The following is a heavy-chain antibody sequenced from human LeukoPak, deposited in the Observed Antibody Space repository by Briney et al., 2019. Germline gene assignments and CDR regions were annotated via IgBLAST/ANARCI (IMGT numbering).Heavy chain of an antibody. Sequence: ASVKVSCKASGGTFSSYAISWVRQAPGQGLEWMGGIIPIFGTANYAQKFQGRVTITADESTSTAYTELSSLRSEDTAVYYCARARPYDILTGLRFDPWGQGTLVTVSS. D-gene: IGHD3-9*01. CDR3: ARARPYDILTGLRFDP. J-gene: IGHJ5*02. V-gene: IGHV1-69*13. CDR1: GGTFSSYA. CDR2: IIPIFGTA.